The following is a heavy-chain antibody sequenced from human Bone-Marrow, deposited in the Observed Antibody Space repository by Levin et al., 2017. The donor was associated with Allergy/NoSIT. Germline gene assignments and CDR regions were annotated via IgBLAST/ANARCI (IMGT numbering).Heavy chain of an antibody. CDR3: ARGHYYGSGSYYKYFDY. V-gene: IGHV1-2*06. D-gene: IGHD3-10*01. CDR2: INPNSGGT. Sequence: GVSVKVSCKASGYTFTGYYMHWVRQAPGQGLEWMGRINPNSGGTNYAQKFQGRVTMTRDTSISTAYMELSRLRSDDTAVYYCARGHYYGSGSYYKYFDYWGQGTLVTVSS. CDR1: GYTFTGYY. J-gene: IGHJ4*02.